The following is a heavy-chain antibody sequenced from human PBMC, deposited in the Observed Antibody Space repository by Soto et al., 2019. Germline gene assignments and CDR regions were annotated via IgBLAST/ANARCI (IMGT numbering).Heavy chain of an antibody. J-gene: IGHJ6*02. Sequence: EVQLLESGGGLVQPGGSLRLSCAASGFTFSSYDMHWVRQATGKGLEWVSAIGTAGDTYYPGSVKGRFTISRENAKNSLYLQMNSLRAEDTAVYYCARDGGYDNYYYCGMDVGGQGTTVTVSS. V-gene: IGHV3-13*01. CDR3: ARDGGYDNYYYCGMDV. CDR2: IGTAGDT. CDR1: GFTFSSYD. D-gene: IGHD5-12*01.